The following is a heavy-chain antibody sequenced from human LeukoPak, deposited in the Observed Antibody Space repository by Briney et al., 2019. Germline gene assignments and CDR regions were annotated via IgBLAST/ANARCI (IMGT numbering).Heavy chain of an antibody. V-gene: IGHV1-8*01. CDR2: MNPNSGNT. J-gene: IGHJ4*02. CDR3: ARVGGDTVTNRY. Sequence: ASGKLSFKASVYTFTSYGINWVRQATGQGLEWMWWMNPNSGNTCYAQKFQGRVTMTRNTSISTAYMEVSSLRSEDTAVYYCARVGGDTVTNRYWGQGTLVTVSS. CDR1: VYTFTSYG. D-gene: IGHD4-17*01.